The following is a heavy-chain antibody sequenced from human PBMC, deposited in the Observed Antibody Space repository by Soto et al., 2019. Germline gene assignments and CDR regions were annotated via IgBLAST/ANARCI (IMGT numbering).Heavy chain of an antibody. D-gene: IGHD1-26*01. CDR3: AKAMGGTYSMISFDY. CDR2: IIGGGGTT. J-gene: IGHJ4*02. V-gene: IGHV3-23*01. CDR1: GFTFSSIA. Sequence: GGSLRLSCAASGFTFSSIAMNWVRQAPGKGLEWVSIIIGGGGTTYYADSVKGRFTISRDNSKNTLYLQMNSLRAEDTATYYCAKAMGGTYSMISFDYWGPGTLVTVSS.